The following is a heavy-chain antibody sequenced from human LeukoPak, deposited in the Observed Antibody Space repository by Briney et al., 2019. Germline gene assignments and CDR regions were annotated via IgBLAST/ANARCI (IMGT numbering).Heavy chain of an antibody. CDR3: ARGCSSFWSGYSTPAYYYYYYMDV. D-gene: IGHD3-3*01. Sequence: PSETLSLTCTVSGGSISSGGYYWSWIRQHPGKGLEWIGYIYYSGSTYYNPSLKSRVTISVDTSKNQFSRKLSSVTAADTAVYYCARGCSSFWSGYSTPAYYYYYYMDVWGKGTTVTVSS. V-gene: IGHV4-31*03. CDR1: GGSISSGGYY. CDR2: IYYSGST. J-gene: IGHJ6*03.